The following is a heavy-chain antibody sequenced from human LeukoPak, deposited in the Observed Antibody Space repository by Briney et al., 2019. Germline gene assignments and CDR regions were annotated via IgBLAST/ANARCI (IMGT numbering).Heavy chain of an antibody. CDR3: ASAYYGDYGGY. Sequence: GGSLRLSCAASGFTVSSNYMNWVRQAPGKGLEWVSVIYPNGDAYYADSLKGRFTISGDTSKNTMFLQMNSLSAEDTAVYYCASAYYGDYGGYWGQGTLVTVSS. J-gene: IGHJ4*02. CDR2: IYPNGDA. D-gene: IGHD4-17*01. V-gene: IGHV3-66*01. CDR1: GFTVSSNY.